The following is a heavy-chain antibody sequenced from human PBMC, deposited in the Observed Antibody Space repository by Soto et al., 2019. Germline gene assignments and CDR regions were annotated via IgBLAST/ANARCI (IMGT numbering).Heavy chain of an antibody. D-gene: IGHD2-2*01. CDR2: ISGSGGST. J-gene: IGHJ6*03. Sequence: HPGGSLRLSCAASGFTFSSYAMSWVRQAPGKGLEWVSAISGSGGSTYYADSVKGRFTISRDNAKNSLYLQMNSLRAEDTAVFHCARGRGQLLNYYYMDVWGKGTTVTVSS. CDR1: GFTFSSYA. V-gene: IGHV3-23*01. CDR3: ARGRGQLLNYYYMDV.